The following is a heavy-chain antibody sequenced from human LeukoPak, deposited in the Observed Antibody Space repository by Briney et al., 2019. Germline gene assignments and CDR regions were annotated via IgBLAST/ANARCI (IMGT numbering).Heavy chain of an antibody. Sequence: ASVKVSCKASGYTFTGYYMHWVRQAPGQGLEWMGWINPNSGGTNYAQKFQGWVTMTRDTPISTAYMELSRLRSDDTAVYYCARAVREKQYNWFDPWGQGTLVTVSS. J-gene: IGHJ5*02. D-gene: IGHD3-10*01. V-gene: IGHV1-2*04. CDR1: GYTFTGYY. CDR2: INPNSGGT. CDR3: ARAVREKQYNWFDP.